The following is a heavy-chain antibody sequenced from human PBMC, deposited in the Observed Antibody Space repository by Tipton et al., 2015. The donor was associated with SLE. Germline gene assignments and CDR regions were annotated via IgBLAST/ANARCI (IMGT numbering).Heavy chain of an antibody. CDR2: ISSSGGST. D-gene: IGHD3-9*01. Sequence: GSLRLSCAASGFTFGNCAMNWVRQAPGKGLEWVSSISSSGGSTYYSDSVKGRFIISRDNSKKTVSLQMNNLRAEDTAIYFCAKDPGLRYFDWLSRVASDFWGQGALVTVSS. CDR1: GFTFGNCA. J-gene: IGHJ4*02. V-gene: IGHV3-23*01. CDR3: AKDPGLRYFDWLSRVASDF.